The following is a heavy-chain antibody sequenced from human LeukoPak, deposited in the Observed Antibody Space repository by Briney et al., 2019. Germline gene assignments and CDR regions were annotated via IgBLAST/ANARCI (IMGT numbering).Heavy chain of an antibody. V-gene: IGHV4-61*01. CDR3: ARVYGDYGWVFDY. CDR1: GGSVSSGSYY. Sequence: PSETLSLTCTVSGGSVSSGSYYWRWLRQPPGTGLEWLGYIYYSGSTNYNPSLKSRVTISVDTSKNQFSLKLGSVTAADTAVYYCARVYGDYGWVFDYWGQGTLVTVSS. D-gene: IGHD4-17*01. J-gene: IGHJ4*02. CDR2: IYYSGST.